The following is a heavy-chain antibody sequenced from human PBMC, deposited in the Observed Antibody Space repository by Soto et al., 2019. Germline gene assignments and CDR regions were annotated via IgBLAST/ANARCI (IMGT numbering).Heavy chain of an antibody. CDR2: IIPIIGII. J-gene: IGHJ5*01. CDR1: GGTFSSYA. D-gene: IGHD3-22*01. CDR3: AGDPDSHYNDSHAYSYP. V-gene: IGHV1-69*10. Sequence: SVKVSCKASGGTFSSYAISWVRQAPGQGLEWMGGIIPIIGIINYAQKFQGRVTITADKFTGTAYMELTRLRSDDTAVYYCAGDPDSHYNDSHAYSYPWGQGTLVTVSS.